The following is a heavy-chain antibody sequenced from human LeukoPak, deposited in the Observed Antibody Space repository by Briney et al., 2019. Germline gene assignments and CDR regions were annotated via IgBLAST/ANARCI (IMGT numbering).Heavy chain of an antibody. CDR1: GYTFTGYY. J-gene: IGHJ4*02. CDR2: INPNCGGT. V-gene: IGHV1-2*02. CDR3: AREAIGTAAVFDY. Sequence: ASVKVSCKASGYTFTGYYMHWVRQAPGQGLEWMGWINPNCGGTNYAQKFQGRVTMTRDTSISTAYMELSRLRSDDTAVYYCAREAIGTAAVFDYWGQGTLVTVSS. D-gene: IGHD6-13*01.